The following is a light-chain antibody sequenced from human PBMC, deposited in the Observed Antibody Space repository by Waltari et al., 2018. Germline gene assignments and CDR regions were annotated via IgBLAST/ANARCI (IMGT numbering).Light chain of an antibody. V-gene: IGLV4-69*01. J-gene: IGLJ3*02. Sequence: QLVLTQSPSASASLGASVKFTCTLSSGHSSNIIAWHQQQPEKGPRYLMKVTSDGSHSKGDGIPDRFSGSGSGTERYLTISSVQAEDEADYYCQTGGHGTWVFGGGTKLTVL. CDR3: QTGGHGTWV. CDR1: SGHSSNI. CDR2: VTSDGSH.